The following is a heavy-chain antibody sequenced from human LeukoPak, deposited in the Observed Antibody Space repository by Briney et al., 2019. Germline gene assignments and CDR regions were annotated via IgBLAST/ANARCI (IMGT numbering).Heavy chain of an antibody. J-gene: IGHJ3*01. CDR3: ARGGVGAGTGAFDL. D-gene: IGHD6-19*01. V-gene: IGHV1-2*02. Sequence: ASVKVSCKASGGTFTGYHLHWMRQAPGQGLEWMGWINPHSGDTKSVQWFQGRVTMTRDTSISTAYMELSRLRSDDTAAYYCARGGVGAGTGAFDLWGQGTMVTVSS. CDR2: INPHSGDT. CDR1: GGTFTGYH.